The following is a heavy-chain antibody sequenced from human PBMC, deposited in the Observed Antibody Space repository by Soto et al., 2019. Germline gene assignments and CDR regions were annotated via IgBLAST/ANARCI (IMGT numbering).Heavy chain of an antibody. V-gene: IGHV4-39*01. D-gene: IGHD3-22*01. J-gene: IGHJ4*02. CDR2: IYYSGST. CDR1: GGSISSSSYY. Sequence: SETLSLTCTVSGGSISSSSYYWGWIRQPPGKGLEWIGSIYYSGSTYYNPSLKSRVTISVDTSKNQFSLKLSSVTAADTAVYYCARHIDSSGYHDYWGQGTLVTVSS. CDR3: ARHIDSSGYHDY.